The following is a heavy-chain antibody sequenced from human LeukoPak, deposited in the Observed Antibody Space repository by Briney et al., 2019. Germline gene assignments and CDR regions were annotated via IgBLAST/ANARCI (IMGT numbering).Heavy chain of an antibody. CDR3: ARGYQPGRIAFDI. CDR1: GFTFSSYA. D-gene: IGHD2-2*01. V-gene: IGHV3-64*01. J-gene: IGHJ3*02. Sequence: GGSLRLSCAASGFTFSSYAMHGVRQAPGKGVEYVSAISSNGGSTYYANSVKGRFTISRDNSKNTLYLQMGSLRAEDMAVYYCARGYQPGRIAFDIWGQGTMVTVSS. CDR2: ISSNGGST.